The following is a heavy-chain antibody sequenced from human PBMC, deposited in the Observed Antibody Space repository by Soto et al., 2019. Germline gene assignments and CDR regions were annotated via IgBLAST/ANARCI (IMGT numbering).Heavy chain of an antibody. J-gene: IGHJ4*02. V-gene: IGHV4-59*08. CDR3: ARRHGSSFHY. D-gene: IGHD6-13*01. Sequence: KLPETLSLTCTVSGGSISSYYWSWIRQPPGKGLEWIGYIYYSGSTNYNPSLKSRVTISVDTSKNQFSLKLSSVTAADTAVCYCARRHGSSFHYWGQGTLVTVSS. CDR1: GGSISSYY. CDR2: IYYSGST.